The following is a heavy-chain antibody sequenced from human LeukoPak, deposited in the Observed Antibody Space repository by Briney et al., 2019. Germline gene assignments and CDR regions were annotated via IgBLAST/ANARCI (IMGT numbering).Heavy chain of an antibody. CDR2: IYYSGST. CDR1: GGCISSSNYY. J-gene: IGHJ3*02. Sequence: SETLSLTCTVSGGCISSSNYYWGWIRQPPGNGLEWIGSIYYSGSTYYNPSLKSRVTISVDTSKNQFSLKLSSVTAADTAVYYCARRHGYSSTQTRGDAFDIWGQGTMVTVSS. V-gene: IGHV4-39*01. CDR3: ARRHGYSSTQTRGDAFDI. D-gene: IGHD6-13*01.